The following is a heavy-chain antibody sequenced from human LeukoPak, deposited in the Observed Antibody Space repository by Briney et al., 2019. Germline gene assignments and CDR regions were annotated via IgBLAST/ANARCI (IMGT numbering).Heavy chain of an antibody. D-gene: IGHD3-10*01. CDR1: GGTFNNYA. CDR3: ARDQDFYGSGSSCKMGAFDI. J-gene: IGHJ3*02. Sequence: SVKVSCKASGGTFNNYAISWVRQAPGQGLEWMGGVIPLFRTSNYAQKFQGRVTITADESTSTAYMELTSLTSEDTAVYYCARDQDFYGSGSSCKMGAFDIWGQGTLVTVSS. V-gene: IGHV1-69*01. CDR2: VIPLFRTS.